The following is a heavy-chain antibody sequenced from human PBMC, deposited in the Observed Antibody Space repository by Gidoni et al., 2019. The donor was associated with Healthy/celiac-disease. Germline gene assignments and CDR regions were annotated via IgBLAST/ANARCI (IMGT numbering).Heavy chain of an antibody. CDR3: TTDPGFVLMVYAIQ. V-gene: IGHV3-15*01. CDR1: GVTFSNAW. D-gene: IGHD2-8*01. Sequence: EVQLVESGGGLVKPGGSLRLSWAASGVTFSNAWMSWVRQAPGKGLEWVGRIKRKTDGGTTDYAAHVKGRFTISRDDSKNTLYLQMNSLKTEDTAVYYCTTDPGFVLMVYAIQWGQGTLVTVSS. J-gene: IGHJ4*02. CDR2: IKRKTDGGTT.